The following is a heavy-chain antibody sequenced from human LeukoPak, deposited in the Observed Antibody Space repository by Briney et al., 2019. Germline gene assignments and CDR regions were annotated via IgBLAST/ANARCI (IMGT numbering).Heavy chain of an antibody. CDR3: EKSRGYYDSRVYYSVYFQH. CDR2: ISWNSGSI. J-gene: IGHJ1*01. Sequence: GGSLRLSCAASGFTFSSYAMSWVRQAPGKGLEWVSGISWNSGSIGYADSVEGRFTISRDNAKNSLYLQMNSLRAEDTALYYCEKSRGYYDSRVYYSVYFQHGGRGPLVTVSS. V-gene: IGHV3-9*01. D-gene: IGHD3-22*01. CDR1: GFTFSSYA.